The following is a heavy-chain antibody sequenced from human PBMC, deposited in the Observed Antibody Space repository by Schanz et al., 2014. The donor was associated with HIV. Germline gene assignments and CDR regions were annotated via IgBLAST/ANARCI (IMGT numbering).Heavy chain of an antibody. CDR3: AKRGVAAEFDY. CDR1: GITLSGYG. J-gene: IGHJ4*02. CDR2: ISFDGATT. V-gene: IGHV3-30*19. D-gene: IGHD6-19*01. Sequence: VQLVESGGGLVQPGRSLRLSCAASGITLSGYGMHWVRQAPGKGLEWVALISFDGATTSYVDSVKGRFTISRDNVKNTLSLQMSSLRIEDTAVYFCAKRGVAAEFDYWGQGTLVTVSS.